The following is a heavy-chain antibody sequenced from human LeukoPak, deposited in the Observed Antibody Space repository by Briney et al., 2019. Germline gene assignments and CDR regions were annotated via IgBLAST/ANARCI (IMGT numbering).Heavy chain of an antibody. Sequence: PGGSLRLSCAASGFTFSSYAMSWVRQAPGKGLEWVSAISGSGGSTYYADSVKGRFTISRDNSKNTLYLQMNSLRAEDTAVYYCAKAIAAAGTRPSSNWGQGTLVTVSS. J-gene: IGHJ4*02. D-gene: IGHD6-13*01. CDR2: ISGSGGST. CDR1: GFTFSSYA. CDR3: AKAIAAAGTRPSSN. V-gene: IGHV3-23*01.